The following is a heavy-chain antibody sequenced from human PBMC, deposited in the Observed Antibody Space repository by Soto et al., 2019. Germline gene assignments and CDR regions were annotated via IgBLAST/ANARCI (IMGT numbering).Heavy chain of an antibody. D-gene: IGHD3-10*01. Sequence: GGSLRLSCAAAGFTFSSYAMKWVRQAPGKGLEWVSGISATSGTTYYADFGKGRFTISRDNSKNMLFLQMYSLRDDDTAIYYCAKGPTGSYYSMGAFDIWGQGTMVTVSS. CDR3: AKGPTGSYYSMGAFDI. CDR1: GFTFSSYA. J-gene: IGHJ3*02. CDR2: ISATSGTT. V-gene: IGHV3-23*01.